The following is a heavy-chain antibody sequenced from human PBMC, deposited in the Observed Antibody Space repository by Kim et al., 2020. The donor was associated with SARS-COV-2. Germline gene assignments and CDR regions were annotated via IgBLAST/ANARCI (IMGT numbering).Heavy chain of an antibody. J-gene: IGHJ4*02. D-gene: IGHD3-22*01. CDR2: IYSGGSST. V-gene: IGHV3-23*03. CDR1: GFTFSSYA. CDR3: AKDSSRWRGYDSSEGFDY. Sequence: GGSLRLSCAASGFTFSSYAMSWVRQAPGKGLEWVSVIYSGGSSTYYADSVKGRFTISRDNSKNTLYLQMNSLRAEDTAVYYCAKDSSRWRGYDSSEGFDYWGQGTLVTVSS.